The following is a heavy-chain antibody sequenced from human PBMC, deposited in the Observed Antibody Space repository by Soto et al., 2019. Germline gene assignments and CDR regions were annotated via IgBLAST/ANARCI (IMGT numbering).Heavy chain of an antibody. Sequence: GGSLRLSCAASGFTFSSYSMNWVRQAPGKGLEWVSSISSSSSYIYYADSVKGRFTISRDNAKNSLYLQMNSLRAEDTAVYYCARDLSPDFTVTTNFDYWGQGTLVTVSS. CDR2: ISSSSSYI. D-gene: IGHD4-17*01. J-gene: IGHJ4*02. CDR1: GFTFSSYS. CDR3: ARDLSPDFTVTTNFDY. V-gene: IGHV3-21*01.